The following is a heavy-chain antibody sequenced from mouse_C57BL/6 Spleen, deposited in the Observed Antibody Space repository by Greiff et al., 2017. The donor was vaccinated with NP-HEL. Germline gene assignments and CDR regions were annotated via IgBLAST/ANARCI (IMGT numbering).Heavy chain of an antibody. CDR3: AGWGLSDYYFFWYFDV. CDR2: INPSNGGT. D-gene: IGHD1-1*01. J-gene: IGHJ1*03. V-gene: IGHV1-53*01. CDR1: GYTFTSYW. Sequence: QVQLQQPGTELVKPGASVKLSCKASGYTFTSYWMHWVKQRPGQGLEWIGNINPSNGGTNYNEKFKSKATLTVDKSSSTAYMQLSSLTSEDSAVYDFAGWGLSDYYFFWYFDVWCTGITVTVSS.